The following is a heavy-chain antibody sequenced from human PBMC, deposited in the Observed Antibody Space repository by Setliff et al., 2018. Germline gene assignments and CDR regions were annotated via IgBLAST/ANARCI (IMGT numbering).Heavy chain of an antibody. D-gene: IGHD2-2*01. V-gene: IGHV1-18*01. CDR2: ISPYTGNA. J-gene: IGHJ4*02. CDR3: SRLVRFCTRTSCQRLSGDDY. CDR1: GYTFADYG. Sequence: ASVKVSCKASGYTFADYGVTWVRQAPGQGLEWVGWISPYTGNAYYAPKFQGRVSLTTDXXTTTAYMDLRSLRPDDTAIYLCSRLVRFCTRTSCQRLSGDDYWGQGTLVTVSS.